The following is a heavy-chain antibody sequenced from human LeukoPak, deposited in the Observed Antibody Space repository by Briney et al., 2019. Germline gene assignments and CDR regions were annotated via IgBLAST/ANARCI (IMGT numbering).Heavy chain of an antibody. CDR1: GFTFINYA. Sequence: PGGSLRLSCAASGFTFINYAMSWVRQAPGMGLEWASGISGGSDGTYYADSVKGRFTISRDNSKNTLYLQMNNLRAEDTAIYYCAKGSSGYIYGDYWGQGTLVTVSS. V-gene: IGHV3-23*01. J-gene: IGHJ4*02. CDR3: AKGSSGYIYGDY. D-gene: IGHD5-18*01. CDR2: ISGGSDGT.